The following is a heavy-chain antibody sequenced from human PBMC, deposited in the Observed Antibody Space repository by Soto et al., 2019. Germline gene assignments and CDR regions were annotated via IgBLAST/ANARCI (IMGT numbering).Heavy chain of an antibody. D-gene: IGHD3-3*01. CDR3: ARSSGGNFGIIIEGSNWFDP. J-gene: IGHJ5*02. CDR1: ADTFTSYY. Sequence: EASVKVSCKAPADTFTSYYIHWVRQAPGHGLEWMGIINPNGGSTRFAQKFQGRITMTRDTSRSTVYMELSSLRSDDTAIYYCARSSGGNFGIIIEGSNWFDPWGQGTLVTVSS. CDR2: INPNGGST. V-gene: IGHV1-46*01.